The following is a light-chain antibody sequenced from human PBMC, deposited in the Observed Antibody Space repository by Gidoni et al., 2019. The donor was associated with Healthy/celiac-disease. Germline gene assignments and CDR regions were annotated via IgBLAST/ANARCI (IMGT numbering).Light chain of an antibody. V-gene: IGKV1-33*01. Sequence: DIQMTQSPSSLSASVGDRVTITCPASQDISNYLNWYQQKPGKAPKLLIYDASNLATGVPSRFSGSGSGTDFTFTISSLQPEDIATYYCQQYDNLPLTFGGGTKVEIK. CDR3: QQYDNLPLT. CDR2: DAS. J-gene: IGKJ4*01. CDR1: QDISNY.